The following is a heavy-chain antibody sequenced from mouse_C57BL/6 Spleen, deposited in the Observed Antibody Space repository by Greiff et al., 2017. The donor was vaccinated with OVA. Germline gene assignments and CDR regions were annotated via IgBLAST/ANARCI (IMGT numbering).Heavy chain of an antibody. Sequence: VQLQQPGAELVKPGASVKLSCKASGYTFTSYWMQWVKQRPGQGLAWIGEIDPSDSYTNYNQKFKGKATLTVDTASSTAYMQLSSLTAEDAAVYYCARGACNYWGQGTTLTVSS. CDR2: IDPSDSYT. J-gene: IGHJ2*01. CDR1: GYTFTSYW. V-gene: IGHV1-50*01. CDR3: ARGACNY.